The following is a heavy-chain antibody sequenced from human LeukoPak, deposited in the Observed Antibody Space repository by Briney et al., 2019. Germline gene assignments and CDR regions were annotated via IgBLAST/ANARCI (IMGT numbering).Heavy chain of an antibody. CDR2: INTDGSSL. CDR3: ARRINYYDSGGYYYVRYFDS. J-gene: IGHJ4*02. D-gene: IGHD3-22*01. Sequence: GGSLRLSCAASGFTFSSYWMYWVRQAAEKGLVWVSRINTDGSSLNYAHYVKGRFTISRDNAKNTLYLQMNSLGAEDTAVYYCARRINYYDSGGYYYVRYFDSWAREPWSPSP. V-gene: IGHV3-74*01. CDR1: GFTFSSYW.